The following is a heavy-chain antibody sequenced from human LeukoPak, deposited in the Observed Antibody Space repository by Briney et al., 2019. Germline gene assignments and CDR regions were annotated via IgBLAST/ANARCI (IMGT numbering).Heavy chain of an antibody. CDR3: ARDLRTGTAFES. CDR2: TYYRSKWWN. V-gene: IGHV6-1*01. D-gene: IGHD2-8*02. Sequence: SQTLSLTCAISGDSVSTSNTAWNWIRQSPSGGLEWLGRTYYRSKWWNDYAVSMKGRITINPDTSKNQFSLHLNSMTPEDTAVYYCARDLRTGTAFESWGQGILVTVSS. CDR1: GDSVSTSNTA. J-gene: IGHJ4*02.